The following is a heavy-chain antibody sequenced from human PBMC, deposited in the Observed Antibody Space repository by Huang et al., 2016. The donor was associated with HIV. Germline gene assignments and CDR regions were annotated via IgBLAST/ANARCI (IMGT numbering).Heavy chain of an antibody. CDR2: INPDGSAR. CDR3: ASYTLAFTLTV. D-gene: IGHD3-3*02. J-gene: IGHJ3*01. CDR1: GFTFRDYW. Sequence: EVQLVESGGDLVQPGGSLRLSCAASGFTFRDYWMSWVRQAQGRGLEGVAEINPDGSARHYVGSVKGRFTISRDNTNNSLHLQMNSLRAEDAAVYYCASYTLAFTLTVWGQGTVVTVSS. V-gene: IGHV3-7*01.